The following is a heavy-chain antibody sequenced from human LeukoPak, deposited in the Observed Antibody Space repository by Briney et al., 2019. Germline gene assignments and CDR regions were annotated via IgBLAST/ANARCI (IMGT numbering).Heavy chain of an antibody. Sequence: GGSLRLSCAASGFTFNSYAMHWVRQAPGKGLEWVAVISYDGSNKYYADSVKGRFTIPRDNSKNTLYLQMNTLRAEDTAVYYCASPTGYSYGLSWGQGTMVTVSS. CDR3: ASPTGYSYGLS. D-gene: IGHD5-18*01. CDR2: ISYDGSNK. V-gene: IGHV3-30*04. J-gene: IGHJ3*01. CDR1: GFTFNSYA.